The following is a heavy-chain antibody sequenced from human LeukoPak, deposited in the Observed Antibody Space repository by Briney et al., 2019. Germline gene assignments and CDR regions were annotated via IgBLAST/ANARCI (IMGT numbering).Heavy chain of an antibody. CDR1: GFTYSNYW. J-gene: IGHJ3*02. CDR3: ARGPGRVAVPATGSFVI. D-gene: IGHD2-2*01. Sequence: GGSLRLSCAASGFTYSNYWMSWVRQAQGKGLEWVANIKHDGSERYYVDSVKGRFTISRADAKQSLYLQMNSLRAEDTAVYYCARGPGRVAVPATGSFVIWGQGTMVTVSS. V-gene: IGHV3-7*03. CDR2: IKHDGSER.